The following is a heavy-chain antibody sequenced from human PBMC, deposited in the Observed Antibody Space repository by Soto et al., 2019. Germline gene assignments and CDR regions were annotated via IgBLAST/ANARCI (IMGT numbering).Heavy chain of an antibody. CDR3: ARVVFGSGSNYGMDV. CDR2: IWYDGSNK. Sequence: GGSLRLSCAASGFTFSSYGMHWVRQAPGKGLEWVAVIWYDGSNKYYADSVKGRFTISRDNSKNTLYLQMNSLRAEDTAVYYCARVVFGSGSNYGMDVWGQGTTVTVSS. D-gene: IGHD3-10*01. CDR1: GFTFSSYG. V-gene: IGHV3-33*01. J-gene: IGHJ6*02.